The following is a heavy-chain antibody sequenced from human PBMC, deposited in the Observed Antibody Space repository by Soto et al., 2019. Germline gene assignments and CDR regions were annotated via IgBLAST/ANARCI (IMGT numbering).Heavy chain of an antibody. CDR2: IWYDGNNK. Sequence: QVQLVESGGGVVQPGRSLRLSCAASGFTFSTYVMHWVRQAPGKGLEWVAVIWYDGNNKYYADSVKGRFTISRDNSKNTLYLQMNGLRADDTAVYYCARAHQSAMTHAFDVGGQGTMVTVSS. D-gene: IGHD2-2*01. CDR3: ARAHQSAMTHAFDV. CDR1: GFTFSTYV. V-gene: IGHV3-33*01. J-gene: IGHJ3*01.